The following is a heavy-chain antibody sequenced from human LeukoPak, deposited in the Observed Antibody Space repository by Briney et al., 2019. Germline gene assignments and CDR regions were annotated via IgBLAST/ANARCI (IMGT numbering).Heavy chain of an antibody. D-gene: IGHD3-22*01. J-gene: IGHJ3*02. Sequence: GKSLTLSCVVSGFNFDNFAMHWVRQPLGKGLEWVANIKQDGSEKYYVDSVKGRFTISRDNAKNSLYLQMNSLRAEDTAVYYCARGGARLIVVVRVREAFDIWGQGTMVTVSS. CDR3: ARGGARLIVVVRVREAFDI. CDR1: GFNFDNFA. V-gene: IGHV3-7*01. CDR2: IKQDGSEK.